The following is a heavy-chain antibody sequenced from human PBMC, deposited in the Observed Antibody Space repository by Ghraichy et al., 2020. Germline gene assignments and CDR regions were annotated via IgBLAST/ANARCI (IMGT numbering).Heavy chain of an antibody. D-gene: IGHD1-26*01. CDR1: GYTFTSYA. Sequence: ASVKVSCKASGYTFTSYAMHWVRQAPGQRLEWMGWINAGNGNRKYSQKFQGRVTITRDTSASTAYMELSSLRSEDTAVYYCARDREGYFDYWGQGTLVTVSS. V-gene: IGHV1-3*01. J-gene: IGHJ4*02. CDR3: ARDREGYFDY. CDR2: INAGNGNR.